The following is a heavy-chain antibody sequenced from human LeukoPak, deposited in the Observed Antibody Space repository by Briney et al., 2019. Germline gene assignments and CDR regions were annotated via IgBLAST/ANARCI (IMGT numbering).Heavy chain of an antibody. D-gene: IGHD2-21*02. V-gene: IGHV3-23*01. Sequence: GGSLRLSCVASGFTFRDFSMSWVRQAPGKGLEWVSVISSGSDHTYYADSVKGRFAIFRNNSKNTLYLQMNSLRIEDTAIYYCAKDRLYFGDDFGDYWGQGTLATVSS. CDR3: AKDRLYFGDDFGDY. CDR2: ISSGSDHT. J-gene: IGHJ4*02. CDR1: GFTFRDFS.